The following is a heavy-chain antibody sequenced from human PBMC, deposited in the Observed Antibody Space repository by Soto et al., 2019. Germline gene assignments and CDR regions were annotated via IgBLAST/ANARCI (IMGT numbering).Heavy chain of an antibody. J-gene: IGHJ5*02. D-gene: IGHD3-22*01. V-gene: IGHV1-69*13. CDR3: ARSDSSGLGHNWFDP. CDR2: IIPIFGTA. Sequence: ASVKVSCKASGGTFSSYAISWVRQAPGQGLEWMGGIIPIFGTANYAQKFQGRVTITADESTSTAYMELSSLRSEDTAVYYCARSDSSGLGHNWFDPWGQGTLVTVSS. CDR1: GGTFSSYA.